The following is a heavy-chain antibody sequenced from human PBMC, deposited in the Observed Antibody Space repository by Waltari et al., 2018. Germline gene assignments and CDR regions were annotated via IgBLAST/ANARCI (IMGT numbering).Heavy chain of an antibody. Sequence: QVQLQQWGAGLLKPSETLSLTCAVYGGSFSCYYWSWIRQPPGKGLEWIGEINHSGSTNYNPSLKSRVTISVDTSKNQFSLKLSSVTAADTAVYYCARASGWAAAGKKYFQHWGQGTLVTVSS. J-gene: IGHJ1*01. CDR2: INHSGST. CDR3: ARASGWAAAGKKYFQH. CDR1: GGSFSCYY. D-gene: IGHD6-13*01. V-gene: IGHV4-34*01.